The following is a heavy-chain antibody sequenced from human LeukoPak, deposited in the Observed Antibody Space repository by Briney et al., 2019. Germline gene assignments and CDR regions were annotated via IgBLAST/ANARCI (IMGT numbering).Heavy chain of an antibody. D-gene: IGHD3-10*01. CDR3: ARCRRGVVFDY. J-gene: IGHJ4*02. Sequence: KTSETLSLTCAVYGGSFSGYYWSWIRQPPGKGLEWIGEINHSGSTNYNPSLKSRVTISVDTSKNQFSLKLSSVTAADTAVYYSARCRRGVVFDYWGQGTLVTVSS. CDR1: GGSFSGYY. V-gene: IGHV4-34*01. CDR2: INHSGST.